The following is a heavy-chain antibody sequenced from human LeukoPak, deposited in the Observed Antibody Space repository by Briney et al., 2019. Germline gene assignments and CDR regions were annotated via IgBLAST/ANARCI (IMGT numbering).Heavy chain of an antibody. V-gene: IGHV4-39*01. D-gene: IGHD3-10*01. CDR3: ARLNRNVLLWFGELLRREAFDY. J-gene: IGHJ4*02. Sequence: PSETLSLTCTVSGGSISSSSYYWGWIRQPPGKGLEWIGSIYYSGSTYYNPSLQSRVTISVDTPKNQFSLKLSSVTAADTAVYYCARLNRNVLLWFGELLRREAFDYWGQGTLVTVSS. CDR1: GGSISSSSYY. CDR2: IYYSGST.